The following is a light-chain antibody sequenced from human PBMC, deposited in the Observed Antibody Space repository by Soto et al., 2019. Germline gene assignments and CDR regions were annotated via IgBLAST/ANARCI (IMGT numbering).Light chain of an antibody. J-gene: IGLJ3*02. CDR1: NTDVGTYNY. Sequence: QSALAQPPSSSGTPGQSVTITCTGTNTDVGTYNYVSWYQHHPGKAPKFLLYAFSRRPFWVPDRFTSSKSDNTASLTVSGLQAEAEADYFCSSYAGSNNLVFGVGTQLTVL. V-gene: IGLV2-8*01. CDR2: AFS. CDR3: SSYAGSNNLV.